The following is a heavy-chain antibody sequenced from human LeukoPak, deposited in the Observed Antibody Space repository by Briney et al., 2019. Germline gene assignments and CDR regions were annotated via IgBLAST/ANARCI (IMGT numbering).Heavy chain of an antibody. CDR3: ARDRGSYYADSYYFDY. CDR1: GFTFSSYA. Sequence: GGSLRLSCAASGFTFSSYAMSWVRQAPGKGLEWVSSISSSSSYIYYADSVKGRFTISRDNAKNPLYLQMNSLRAEDTAVYYCARDRGSYYADSYYFDYWGQGTLVTVSS. CDR2: ISSSSSYI. V-gene: IGHV3-21*01. J-gene: IGHJ4*02. D-gene: IGHD1-26*01.